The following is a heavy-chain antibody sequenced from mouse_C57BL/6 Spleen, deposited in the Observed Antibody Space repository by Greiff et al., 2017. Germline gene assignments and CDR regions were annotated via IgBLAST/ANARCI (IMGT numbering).Heavy chain of an antibody. CDR1: GYTFTSYW. J-gene: IGHJ2*01. V-gene: IGHV1-69*01. Sequence: QVQLQQPGAELVMPGASVKLSCKASGYTFTSYWMHWVKQRPGQGLEWIGEIDPSDSYTNYNQKFKGKSTLTVDKSSSTAYMPRSSLTSEDSAVYDCARKSYGSSRYDVDYWGQGTTRTVSS. CDR2: IDPSDSYT. D-gene: IGHD1-1*01. CDR3: ARKSYGSSRYDVDY.